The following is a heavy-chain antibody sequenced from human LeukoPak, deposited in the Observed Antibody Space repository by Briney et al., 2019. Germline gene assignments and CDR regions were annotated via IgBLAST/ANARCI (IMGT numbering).Heavy chain of an antibody. J-gene: IGHJ5*01. CDR1: GFTFSSYG. CDR2: IRYDGSNK. D-gene: IGHD2-15*01. V-gene: IGHV3-30*02. Sequence: GGSLRLSCAASGFTFSSYGMHWVRQAPGKGLEWVAFIRYDGSNKYYADSVKGRFTISRDNSKNTLYLQMNSLRTEDTAFYYCAKDGVVAALGDNWFDSWGQGTLVTVSS. CDR3: AKDGVVAALGDNWFDS.